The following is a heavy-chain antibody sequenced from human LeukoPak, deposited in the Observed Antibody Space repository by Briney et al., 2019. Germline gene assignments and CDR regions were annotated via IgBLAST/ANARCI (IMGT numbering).Heavy chain of an antibody. D-gene: IGHD2-2*02. V-gene: IGHV1-69*05. CDR2: IFTIFGTA. Sequence: SVKVSCKASGGTFSSYAICWVRQAPGQGVEWMGGIFTIFGTANYAQKFQGRVTITTDESTSTAYMELSSLRSEDTDVYYCARGVVVVPAPITATGWFDPWGQGTLVTVSS. CDR1: GGTFSSYA. CDR3: ARGVVVVPAPITATGWFDP. J-gene: IGHJ5*02.